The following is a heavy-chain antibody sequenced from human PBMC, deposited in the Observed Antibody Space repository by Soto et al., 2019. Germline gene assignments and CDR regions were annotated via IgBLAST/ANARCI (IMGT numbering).Heavy chain of an antibody. Sequence: DVQLLESGGGLVQPGGSLRLSCTASGFTFSNYAMSWVRQAPGKGLEWVSSMSGSGGSTYYADPVKGRFTISRDNSKKTLDLHMSSLRAEDTAFYYCAKEPNYDFWSGYRYFDSWGQGSLVTVSS. V-gene: IGHV3-23*01. CDR1: GFTFSNYA. D-gene: IGHD3-3*01. CDR2: MSGSGGST. CDR3: AKEPNYDFWSGYRYFDS. J-gene: IGHJ4*02.